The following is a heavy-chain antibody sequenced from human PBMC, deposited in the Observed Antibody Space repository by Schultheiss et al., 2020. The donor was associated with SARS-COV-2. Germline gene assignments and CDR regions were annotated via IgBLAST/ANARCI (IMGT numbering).Heavy chain of an antibody. CDR2: ISGSGGST. V-gene: IGHV3-23*01. D-gene: IGHD4-17*01. Sequence: GGSLRLSCAASGFTFSSYAMSWVRQAPGKGLEWVSAISGSGGSTYYADSVKGRFTISRHNSKNTLYLQMNSLRAEDTAVYYCARDLIQNYGDHQLYYYGMDVWGQGTTVTVSS. CDR1: GFTFSSYA. J-gene: IGHJ6*02. CDR3: ARDLIQNYGDHQLYYYGMDV.